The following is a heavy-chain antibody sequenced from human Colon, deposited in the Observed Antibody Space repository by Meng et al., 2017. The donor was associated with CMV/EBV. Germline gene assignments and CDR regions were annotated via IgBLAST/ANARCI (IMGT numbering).Heavy chain of an antibody. J-gene: IGHJ6*02. CDR1: GFTFSSYA. CDR2: IYSGGST. D-gene: IGHD3-3*01. V-gene: IGHV3-53*01. Sequence: GESLKISCAASGFTFSSYAMSWVRQAPGKGLEWVSVIYSGGSTYYADSVKGRFTISRDNSKNTLYLQMNSLRAEDTAVYYCARRIDFWSGYYSPGGLSNGMDVWGQGTTVTVSS. CDR3: ARRIDFWSGYYSPGGLSNGMDV.